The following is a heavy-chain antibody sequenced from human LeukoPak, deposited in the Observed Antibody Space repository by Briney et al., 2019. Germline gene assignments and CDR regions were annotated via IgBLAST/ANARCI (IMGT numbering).Heavy chain of an antibody. CDR2: IRSKANSYAT. D-gene: IGHD3-22*01. CDR3: TRDSYDSSGYYHDY. V-gene: IGHV3-73*01. Sequence: GGSLRLSCAASGFTFSGSALHWVRQASGKGLEWLGRIRSKANSYATTYAASVKGRFTISRDDSKNTAYLQMNSLKTEDTAVYYYTRDSYDSSGYYHDYWGQGTLVTVSS. CDR1: GFTFSGSA. J-gene: IGHJ4*02.